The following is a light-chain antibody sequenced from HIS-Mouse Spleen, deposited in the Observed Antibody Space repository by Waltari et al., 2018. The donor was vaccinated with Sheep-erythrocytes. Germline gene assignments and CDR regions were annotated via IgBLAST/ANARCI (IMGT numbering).Light chain of an antibody. J-gene: IGLJ1*01. V-gene: IGLV2-11*01. CDR3: CSYAGSYNHV. CDR2: DVS. CDR1: SSDGVGYNY. Sequence: QSALTQPRSVSGSPGQSVTISCTGTSSDGVGYNYVSWYQQHPGKAPKLMIYDVSKRPSGVPDRFSGSKSGNTASLTISGLQAEDEADYYCCSYAGSYNHVFATGTKVTVL.